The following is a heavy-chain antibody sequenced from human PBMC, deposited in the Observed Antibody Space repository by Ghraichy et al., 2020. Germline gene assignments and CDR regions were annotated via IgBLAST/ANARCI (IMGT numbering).Heavy chain of an antibody. CDR2: VNHRGTT. CDR3: ARWTYDSSGHLDY. D-gene: IGHD3-22*01. J-gene: IGHJ4*02. V-gene: IGHV4-34*01. Sequence: SETLSLTCGVSGGSLTGYYWGWIRQRPGKGLEWIGDVNHRGTTSYRPSLESRITISADTSENQVSLKLRSVTAADTAIYYCARWTYDSSGHLDYWGQGTLVTVSS. CDR1: GGSLTGYY.